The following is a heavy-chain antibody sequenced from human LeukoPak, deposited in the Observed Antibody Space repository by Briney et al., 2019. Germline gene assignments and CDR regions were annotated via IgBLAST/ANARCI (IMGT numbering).Heavy chain of an antibody. V-gene: IGHV3-23*01. Sequence: PGGSLRLSCGGSGFTFSSYAMSWVRQAPGKGLEWVSGISGSGGTTYYADSVKGRFTISRDNSKNTLYLQMNSLRAEDTAVYYCAKSPVVVPAAIDYWGQGTLVTVSS. CDR2: ISGSGGTT. CDR3: AKSPVVVPAAIDY. CDR1: GFTFSSYA. J-gene: IGHJ4*02. D-gene: IGHD2-2*01.